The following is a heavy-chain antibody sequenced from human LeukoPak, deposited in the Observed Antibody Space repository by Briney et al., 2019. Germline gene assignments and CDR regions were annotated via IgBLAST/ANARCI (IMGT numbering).Heavy chain of an antibody. D-gene: IGHD6-13*01. J-gene: IGHJ4*02. CDR2: IYSSGHT. Sequence: KSSATLSLTCTVSGGSISNYYWSWLRQPPGKGLEWVGYIYSSGHTNYNPSLKNRDTISVDTSKNQFSLNLTSVTAADTAVYYCARHFSGAAAPLPFDYWGQGTLVTVSS. CDR1: GGSISNYY. V-gene: IGHV4-59*08. CDR3: ARHFSGAAAPLPFDY.